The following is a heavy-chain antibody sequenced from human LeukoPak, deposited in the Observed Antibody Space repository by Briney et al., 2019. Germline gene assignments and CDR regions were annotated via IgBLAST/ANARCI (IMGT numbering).Heavy chain of an antibody. V-gene: IGHV1-3*01. CDR1: GYTFTSYA. CDR3: VRFRVSSGSPYYYYGMDV. D-gene: IGHD3-22*01. Sequence: ASVKVSCKASGYTFTSYAMHWVRRAPGQRLEWMGWINAGNGNTKYSQKFQGRVTITRDTSASTAYMELSSLRSEDAAVYYCVRFRVSSGSPYYYYGMDVWGRGTTVTVSS. CDR2: INAGNGNT. J-gene: IGHJ6*02.